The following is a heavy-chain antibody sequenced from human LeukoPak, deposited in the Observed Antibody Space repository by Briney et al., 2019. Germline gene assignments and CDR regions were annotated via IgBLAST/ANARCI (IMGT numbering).Heavy chain of an antibody. Sequence: SETLSLTCTVSGGSISSGDYYWSWIRQPPGKGLEWIGYIYYSGSTYYNPSLKSRVTISVDTSKSQFSLKLSSVTAADTAVYYCAREEMVRGVIDYWGQGTLVIVSS. CDR2: IYYSGST. D-gene: IGHD3-10*01. CDR3: AREEMVRGVIDY. J-gene: IGHJ4*02. V-gene: IGHV4-30-4*01. CDR1: GGSISSGDYY.